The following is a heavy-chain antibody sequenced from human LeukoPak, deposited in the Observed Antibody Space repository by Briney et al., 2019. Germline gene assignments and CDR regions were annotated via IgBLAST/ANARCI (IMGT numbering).Heavy chain of an antibody. D-gene: IGHD4-17*01. Sequence: PGRSLRLSCAASGFTFSSYAMHWVRQAPGKGLEWVAVISYDGSNKYYADSVKGRFTVSRDNSKNTLYLQMNSLRAEDTAVYYCARDIDYGDYGGYFDYWGQGTLVTVSS. CDR3: ARDIDYGDYGGYFDY. CDR1: GFTFSSYA. V-gene: IGHV3-30-3*01. CDR2: ISYDGSNK. J-gene: IGHJ4*02.